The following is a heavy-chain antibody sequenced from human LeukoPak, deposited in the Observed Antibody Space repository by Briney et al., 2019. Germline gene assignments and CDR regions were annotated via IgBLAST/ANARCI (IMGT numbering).Heavy chain of an antibody. D-gene: IGHD6-19*01. V-gene: IGHV3-23*01. CDR3: ARDKSWGSSGWYHDY. CDR1: GFTFSSYA. J-gene: IGHJ4*02. CDR2: ISGSGGST. Sequence: GGSLRLSCAASGFTFSSYAMSWVRQAPGKGLEWVSAISGSGGSTYYADSVKGRFTISRDNSKNTLYLQMNSLRADDTAVYFCARDKSWGSSGWYHDYWGQGTLVTVSS.